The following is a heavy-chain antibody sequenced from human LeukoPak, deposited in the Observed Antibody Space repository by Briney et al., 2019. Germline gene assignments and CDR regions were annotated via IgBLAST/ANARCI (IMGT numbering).Heavy chain of an antibody. D-gene: IGHD2-21*02. V-gene: IGHV3-33*08. J-gene: IGHJ4*02. CDR2: IWYDGTNK. Sequence: GGSLRLSCAASGFSFSFYGMHCVRQAPGKGLEWVAVIWYDGTNKYYADSVKGRFTISRDNSENTLYLQMNSLRAEDTAVYYCARIGGDRDPFDYWGQGTLVTVSS. CDR1: GFSFSFYG. CDR3: ARIGGDRDPFDY.